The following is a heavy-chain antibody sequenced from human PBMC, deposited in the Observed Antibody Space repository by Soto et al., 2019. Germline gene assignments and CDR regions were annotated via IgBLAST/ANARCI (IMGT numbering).Heavy chain of an antibody. CDR2: IQYSGYS. CDR3: ARHGFGSLHGLVDV. D-gene: IGHD3-10*01. V-gene: IGHV4-59*08. CDR1: GGSITNYY. J-gene: IGHJ6*02. Sequence: QVQLQESGPGLVKPSETLSLTCTVSGGSITNYYRSWFRQPPGKGLEWIGYIQYSGYSAYNLSLKRRVTMSMDTSKTQFSPMLESVTATDTAVYYCARHGFGSLHGLVDVWGQGTTVIVSS.